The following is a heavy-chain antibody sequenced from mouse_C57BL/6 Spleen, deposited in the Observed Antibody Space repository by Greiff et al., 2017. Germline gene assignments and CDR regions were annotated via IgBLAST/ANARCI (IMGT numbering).Heavy chain of an antibody. Sequence: EVQGVESGGDLVKPGGSLKLSCAASGFTFSSYGMSWVRQTPDKRLEWVATISSGGSYTYYPDSVKGRFTISRDNAKNTLYLQMSSLKSEDTAMYYCARKGLPNYFDYWGQGTTLTVSS. V-gene: IGHV5-6*01. D-gene: IGHD2-2*01. CDR1: GFTFSSYG. CDR2: ISSGGSYT. CDR3: ARKGLPNYFDY. J-gene: IGHJ2*01.